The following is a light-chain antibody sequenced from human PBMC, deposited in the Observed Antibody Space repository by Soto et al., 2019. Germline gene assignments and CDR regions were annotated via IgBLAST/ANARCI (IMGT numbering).Light chain of an antibody. Sequence: SYELSQPPSVSVAPGQTVMITCGGNNIGTQSVHWYQQRPGQAPVLVVYDDSDRPSGIPERFSGSNSGNMATLTIVRVEAGDEADYYCQVWHRSSAQRVFGGGTKVTVL. CDR1: NIGTQS. CDR2: DDS. V-gene: IGLV3-21*02. CDR3: QVWHRSSAQRV. J-gene: IGLJ3*02.